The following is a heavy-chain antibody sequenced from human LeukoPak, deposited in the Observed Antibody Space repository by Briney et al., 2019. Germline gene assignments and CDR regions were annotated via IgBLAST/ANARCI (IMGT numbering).Heavy chain of an antibody. D-gene: IGHD5-12*01. CDR2: ISGSGGST. V-gene: IGHV3-23*01. Sequence: PGGSLRLSCAASGFTFSSYAMSWVRQAPGKGLEWVSAISGSGGSTYYADSVKGRFTISRDNSKNTLYLQMNSLRAEDTAVYYCANPIVATFRGCCDWGQGTLVTVSS. CDR1: GFTFSSYA. J-gene: IGHJ4*02. CDR3: ANPIVATFRGCCD.